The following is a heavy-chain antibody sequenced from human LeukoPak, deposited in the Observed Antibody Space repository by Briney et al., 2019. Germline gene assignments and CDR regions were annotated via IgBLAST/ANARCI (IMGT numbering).Heavy chain of an antibody. J-gene: IGHJ4*02. V-gene: IGHV3-9*03. CDR2: ICWYSCSL. D-gene: IGHD3-3*01. Sequence: GSPLRLSCAPCGFTLDDYAMLWVRQAPGKVLEGVSCICWYSCSLGYAHSVKGRFTISRDNDKNSLYLQMNRLRAEDMALYYCAKDINDFWSGYLDYWGQGTLVTVSS. CDR1: GFTLDDYA. CDR3: AKDINDFWSGYLDY.